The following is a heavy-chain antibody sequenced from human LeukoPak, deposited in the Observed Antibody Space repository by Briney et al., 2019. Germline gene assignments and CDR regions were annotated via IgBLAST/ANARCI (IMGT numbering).Heavy chain of an antibody. CDR2: TNSDGSST. J-gene: IGHJ4*02. V-gene: IGHV3-74*01. D-gene: IGHD2-2*01. CDR1: GFTFSSYW. Sequence: GGSLRLSCAASGFTFSSYWMHWVRQAPGKGLVWVSRTNSDGSSTSCADSVKGRFSISRDNAKNTLYLQMNSLRAEDTAVYYCASGLAYYCSSTSCFDYWGQGTLVTVSS. CDR3: ASGLAYYCSSTSCFDY.